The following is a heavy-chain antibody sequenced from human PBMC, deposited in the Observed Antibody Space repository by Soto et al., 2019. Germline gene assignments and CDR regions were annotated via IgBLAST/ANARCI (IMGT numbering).Heavy chain of an antibody. V-gene: IGHV4-59*01. D-gene: IGHD2-15*01. CDR3: ARSKWVADSFGI. J-gene: IGHJ3*02. CDR2: IYHSGST. Sequence: SETLSLTCTVSGGSIRNYYWSWIRQPPGKGLEWIGYIYHSGSTSYNPSLKSRVTISVDTSKNQFSLRLNSVTAADTAVYYCARSKWVADSFGIWGQGTMVTVSS. CDR1: GGSIRNYY.